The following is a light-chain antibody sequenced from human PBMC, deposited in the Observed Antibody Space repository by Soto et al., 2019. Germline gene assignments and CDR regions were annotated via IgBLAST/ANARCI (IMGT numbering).Light chain of an antibody. J-gene: IGKJ4*01. CDR2: DAS. CDR3: QQYDDYPLT. Sequence: DIQLTQSPSFLSASVGDRVTITCRASQSIKSWLAWYQQKPGTAPKLLIYDASTLESGVPSRFSGSGSGTEFTLTISSLQPDDFASFYCQQYDDYPLTFGGGTKVDI. V-gene: IGKV1-5*01. CDR1: QSIKSW.